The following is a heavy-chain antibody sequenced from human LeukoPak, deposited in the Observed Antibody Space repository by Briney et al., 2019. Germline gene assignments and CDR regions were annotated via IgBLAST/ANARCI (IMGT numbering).Heavy chain of an antibody. J-gene: IGHJ3*02. V-gene: IGHV3-48*03. CDR2: VSKSGGTM. CDR1: GFTFSSYE. CDR3: ATAVI. Sequence: GGSLRLSCEASGFTFSSYEMNWFRQAPGKGLEWVSYVSKSGGTMKNADSVKGRFTGSRDNAKNSLYLQMNSLTAEDTAVYYCATAVIRGRGTMVTVSS.